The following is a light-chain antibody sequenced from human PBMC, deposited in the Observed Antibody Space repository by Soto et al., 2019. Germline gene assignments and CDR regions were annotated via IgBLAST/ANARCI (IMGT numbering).Light chain of an antibody. Sequence: QPVLTQSPSASASLGASVKLTCTLSSGHSSYAIAWHQQQPEKGPRYLMKLNSDGSHSKGDGIPDRFSGSSSGAERYLTISSLQSEDDADYCCQTWGAGIRVFGGGTKLTVL. J-gene: IGLJ2*01. CDR3: QTWGAGIRV. CDR1: SGHSSYA. CDR2: LNSDGSH. V-gene: IGLV4-69*01.